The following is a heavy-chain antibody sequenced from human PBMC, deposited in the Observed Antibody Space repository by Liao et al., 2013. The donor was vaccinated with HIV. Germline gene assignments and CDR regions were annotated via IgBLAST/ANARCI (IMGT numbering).Heavy chain of an antibody. D-gene: IGHD7-27*01. V-gene: IGHV4-34*01. Sequence: QVQLQQWGAGLLKPSETLSLTCAVYGGSFSHYYWSWIRQPPGKGLEWIGEINHSGSATYSPSLRSRVTISVDTSKNQFSLKLSSVTAADTAVYYCARHSLAPGHWGQNAFDIWGQGTMVTVSS. CDR2: INHSGSA. J-gene: IGHJ3*02. CDR1: GGSFSHYY. CDR3: ARHSLAPGHWGQNAFDI.